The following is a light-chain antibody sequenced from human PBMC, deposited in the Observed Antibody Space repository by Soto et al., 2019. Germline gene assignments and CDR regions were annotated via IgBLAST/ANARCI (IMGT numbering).Light chain of an antibody. CDR2: SNN. Sequence: QSVMTQAPSASETPGQRVTISCSGNSSNIGTNSVNWYQQLPTTAPKLLIYSNNQRPSGVPDRFSASKSGTSASLAISGLQSEDEADYYCAAWDDSLNGFVFGTGTKLTVL. J-gene: IGLJ1*01. CDR3: AAWDDSLNGFV. CDR1: SSNIGTNS. V-gene: IGLV1-44*01.